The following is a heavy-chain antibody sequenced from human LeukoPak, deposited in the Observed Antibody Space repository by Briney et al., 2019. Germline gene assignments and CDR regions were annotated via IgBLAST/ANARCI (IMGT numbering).Heavy chain of an antibody. CDR2: INPNSGGT. D-gene: IGHD1-26*01. CDR3: ARASDSGTYLLGY. J-gene: IGHJ4*02. Sequence: ASVKVSCKASGYTFSSYSISWVRQTPGQGLECMGWINPNSGGTNYAQKFQGRITMTRDTSSSTGYMEVSRLTSDDTAVYYCARASDSGTYLLGYWGQGTRVTVSS. V-gene: IGHV1-2*02. CDR1: GYTFSSYS.